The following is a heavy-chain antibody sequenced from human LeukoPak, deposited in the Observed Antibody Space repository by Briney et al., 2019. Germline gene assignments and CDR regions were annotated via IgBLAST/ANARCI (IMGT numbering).Heavy chain of an antibody. V-gene: IGHV3-23*01. CDR2: ISGSGGST. CDR1: GFTFSSYA. J-gene: IGHJ4*02. CDR3: AKDPGRYYYDSSAFDY. Sequence: GGSLRLSSAASGFTFSSYAMSWVRQAPGKGLEWVSAISGSGGSTYYADSVKGRFTISRDNSKNTLYLQMNSLRAEDTAVYYCAKDPGRYYYDSSAFDYWGQGTLVTVSS. D-gene: IGHD3-22*01.